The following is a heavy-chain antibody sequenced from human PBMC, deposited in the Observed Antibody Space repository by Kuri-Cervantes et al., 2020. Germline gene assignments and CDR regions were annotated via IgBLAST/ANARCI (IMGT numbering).Heavy chain of an antibody. J-gene: IGHJ4*02. CDR2: INSDGSST. Sequence: GGSLRLSCAASGFSFSSYWMHWVRQAPGRGLVWVSRINSDGSSTSHADSVKGRFTISRDNAKNTLYLQMNSLRAEDTAVYYCARDESNYYDSSGYYGYWGQGTLVTVSS. V-gene: IGHV3-74*01. CDR1: GFSFSSYW. D-gene: IGHD3-22*01. CDR3: ARDESNYYDSSGYYGY.